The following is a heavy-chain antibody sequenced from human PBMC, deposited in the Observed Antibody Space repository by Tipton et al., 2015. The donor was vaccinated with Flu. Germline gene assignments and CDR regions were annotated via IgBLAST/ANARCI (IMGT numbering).Heavy chain of an antibody. CDR3: ARGGDIVVVPAAIRYYYGMDV. CDR2: INSDGSST. D-gene: IGHD2-2*01. J-gene: IGHJ6*02. Sequence: SLRLSCAASGFTFSSYWMHWVRQAPGKGLVWVSRINSDGSSTSYADSVKGRFTISRDNAKNTLYLQMNSLRAEDTAVYYCARGGDIVVVPAAIRYYYGMDVWGQGTTVTVSS. CDR1: GFTFSSYW. V-gene: IGHV3-74*01.